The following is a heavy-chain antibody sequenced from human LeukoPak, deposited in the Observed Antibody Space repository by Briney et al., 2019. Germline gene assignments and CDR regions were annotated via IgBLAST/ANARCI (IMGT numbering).Heavy chain of an antibody. CDR1: GGTFSSYA. CDR2: IIPILGIA. V-gene: IGHV1-69*04. CDR3: AKDSIAAAGPDY. J-gene: IGHJ4*02. Sequence: SVKVSCKASGGTFSSYAISWVRQAPGQGLEWMGRIIPILGIANYAQKFQGRVTITADISTSTAYMELNSLRSEDTAVYYCAKDSIAAAGPDYWGQGTLVTVSS. D-gene: IGHD6-13*01.